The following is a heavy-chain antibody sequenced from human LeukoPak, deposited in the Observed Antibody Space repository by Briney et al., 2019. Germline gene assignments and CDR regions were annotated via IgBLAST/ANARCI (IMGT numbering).Heavy chain of an antibody. CDR3: ARDGVVGYGMDV. V-gene: IGHV3-33*01. Sequence: GRSLRLSCAASGFIFSDYGMHWIRQAPGKGLEWVALIYYDGSNKYYADSVKGRFTISRDNSKNTLFLQMNSLRAEDTAVCYCARDGVVGYGMDVWGQGTTVTVSS. CDR2: IYYDGSNK. CDR1: GFIFSDYG. D-gene: IGHD3-22*01. J-gene: IGHJ6*02.